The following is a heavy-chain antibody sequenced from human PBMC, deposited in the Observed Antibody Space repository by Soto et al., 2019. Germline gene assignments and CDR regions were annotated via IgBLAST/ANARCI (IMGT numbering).Heavy chain of an antibody. Sequence: QITLKESGPTLVRPTQTLTLTCTFSGFSLSTTGVGVGWIRQPPGKALEWLALIYWDDDKRYSPSLKSRLTITKDTSKNEVILTMTNMDTVDTATYYCAQRLRDSGLGRASANYFDPWGQGTLVTVSS. CDR1: GFSLSTTGVG. V-gene: IGHV2-5*02. D-gene: IGHD3-16*01. J-gene: IGHJ5*02. CDR2: IYWDDDK. CDR3: AQRLRDSGLGRASANYFDP.